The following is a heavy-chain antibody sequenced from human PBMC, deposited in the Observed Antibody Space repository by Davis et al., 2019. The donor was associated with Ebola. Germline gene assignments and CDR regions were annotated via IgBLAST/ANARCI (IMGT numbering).Heavy chain of an antibody. V-gene: IGHV3-64*04. D-gene: IGHD1-1*01. J-gene: IGHJ4*02. CDR3: ARDLDWSFDS. Sequence: GESLKISCSASGFTFSSFAMQWVRQAPGKGLEYVSAIGANGGTTFYADSVKGRFTISRDNSKNTLYLQMNSLRDEDTAVYYCARDLDWSFDSWGQGTLVTVSS. CDR2: IGANGGTT. CDR1: GFTFSSFA.